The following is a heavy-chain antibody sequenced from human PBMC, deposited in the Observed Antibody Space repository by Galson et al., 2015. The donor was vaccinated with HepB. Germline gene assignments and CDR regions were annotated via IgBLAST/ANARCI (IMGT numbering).Heavy chain of an antibody. CDR1: GFTFSSYS. Sequence: SLRLSCAASGFTFSSYSMNWVRQAPGKGLEWVSYISSSSSTIYYADSVKGRFTISRDNAKNSLYLQMNSLRAEDTAVYYCARDLGDIVATFMDVWGQGTTVTVSS. J-gene: IGHJ6*02. V-gene: IGHV3-48*04. CDR2: ISSSSSTI. D-gene: IGHD5-12*01. CDR3: ARDLGDIVATFMDV.